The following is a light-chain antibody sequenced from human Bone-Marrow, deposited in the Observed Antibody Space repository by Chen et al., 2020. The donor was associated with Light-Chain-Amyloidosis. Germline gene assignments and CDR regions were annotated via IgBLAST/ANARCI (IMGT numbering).Light chain of an antibody. CDR3: SSYTITNTLV. CDR2: EVT. J-gene: IGLJ1*01. V-gene: IGLV2-14*01. Sequence: QSALTQPASVSGSPGQSITNSCTGTSSDVGGDNPVSWYQQHPDKAPNLIIYEVTNRPSWVPDRFSGSKSDNTASLTISGLQTEDEADYFCSSYTITNTLVFGSGTRVTVL. CDR1: SSDVGGDNP.